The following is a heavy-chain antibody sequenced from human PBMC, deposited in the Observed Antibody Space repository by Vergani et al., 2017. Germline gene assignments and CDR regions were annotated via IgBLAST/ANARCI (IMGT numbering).Heavy chain of an antibody. CDR2: INHSGST. CDR3: ARLPTYYYDSSGYYPFDY. D-gene: IGHD3-22*01. Sequence: QVQLQQWGAGLLKPSETLSLTCAVYGGSFSGYYWSWIRQPPGKGLEWIGEINHSGSTNYNPSLKSRVTISVDTSKNQFSLKLSSVTAADTAVYYCARLPTYYYDSSGYYPFDYWGQGTLVTVSS. V-gene: IGHV4-34*01. CDR1: GGSFSGYY. J-gene: IGHJ4*02.